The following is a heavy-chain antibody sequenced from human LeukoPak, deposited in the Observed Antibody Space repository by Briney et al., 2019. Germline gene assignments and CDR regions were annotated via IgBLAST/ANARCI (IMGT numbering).Heavy chain of an antibody. Sequence: SQTLSLTCAISGDSVSSNSAAWNWIRQSPSRGLEWLGRTYYRSKWYNDYAVSVKSRITINPDTSKNQFSLQLNSVTPEDTAVYYCARGHEYCSSTSCYGTARYWFDPWGRGTLVTVSS. CDR3: ARGHEYCSSTSCYGTARYWFDP. J-gene: IGHJ5*02. D-gene: IGHD2-2*01. CDR1: GDSVSSNSAA. V-gene: IGHV6-1*01. CDR2: TYYRSKWYN.